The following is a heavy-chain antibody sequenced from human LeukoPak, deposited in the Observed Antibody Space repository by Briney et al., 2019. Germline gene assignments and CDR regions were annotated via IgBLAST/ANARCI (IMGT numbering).Heavy chain of an antibody. CDR1: GYPLTELA. Sequence: ASVKVSCKVSGYPLTELAMHWVRQAPGKGLEWMGGFDPEDGERVYAQKFQGRLTMTEDTSTDTAYMELSSLRSEDTAVYYCAKDKWELLLDYWGQGTLVTVSS. J-gene: IGHJ4*02. D-gene: IGHD1-26*01. CDR2: FDPEDGER. V-gene: IGHV1-24*01. CDR3: AKDKWELLLDY.